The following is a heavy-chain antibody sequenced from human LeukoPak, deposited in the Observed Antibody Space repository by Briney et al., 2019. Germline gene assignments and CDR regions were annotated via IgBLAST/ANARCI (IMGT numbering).Heavy chain of an antibody. Sequence: GASVKVSCKASGYTFTSYYMHWVRQAPGQGLEWMGIINPSGVGTSYAQKLQGRVTMTSDMSTSTVYMELSSLRSEDTAVYYCARHCSSTSCYTSGGSDPWGQGTLVTVSS. CDR3: ARHCSSTSCYTSGGSDP. CDR1: GYTFTSYY. CDR2: INPSGVGT. D-gene: IGHD2-2*02. J-gene: IGHJ5*02. V-gene: IGHV1-46*01.